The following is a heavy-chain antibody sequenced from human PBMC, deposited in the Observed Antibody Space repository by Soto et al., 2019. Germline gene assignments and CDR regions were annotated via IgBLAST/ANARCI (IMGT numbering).Heavy chain of an antibody. CDR1: GFTFHDYA. V-gene: IGHV3-9*01. CDR3: AILEKGGMDV. J-gene: IGHJ6*02. D-gene: IGHD1-1*01. Sequence: EVPLVESGGALVQPGRSLRLSCASSGFTFHDYALHWVRQAPGKGLEWVSGISWNSGNIGYADSVKGRFTISRDNAKNSPYLQMNSLRVEDTALYYCAILEKGGMDVWGQGTTVTVSS. CDR2: ISWNSGNI.